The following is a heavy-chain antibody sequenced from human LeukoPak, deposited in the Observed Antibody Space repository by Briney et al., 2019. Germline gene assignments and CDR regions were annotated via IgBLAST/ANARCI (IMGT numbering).Heavy chain of an antibody. V-gene: IGHV4-59*01. D-gene: IGHD1-26*01. Sequence: SETLSLTCTVSGGSISSYYWSWIRQPPGKGLEWIVHIYYSGSTKYNLSLKSRVTISVDTSKNQFSLKLSSVTAADTAVYYCARYTTTDRFDYWGQGTLVTVSS. J-gene: IGHJ4*02. CDR1: GGSISSYY. CDR3: ARYTTTDRFDY. CDR2: IYYSGST.